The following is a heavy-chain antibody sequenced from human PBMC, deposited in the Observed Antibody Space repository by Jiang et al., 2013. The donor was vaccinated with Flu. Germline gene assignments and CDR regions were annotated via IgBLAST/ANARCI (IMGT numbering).Heavy chain of an antibody. CDR2: VFYTGKS. D-gene: IGHD3-22*01. J-gene: IGHJ3*01. Sequence: LLKPSETLSLTCAVSSGSISSTTSYWGWIRQPPGKGLEWIGSVFYTGKSHYNLSLQSRVTISVDTSKNQFSLRLNSVDAADTAEYYCARQTSYYDSSVYYSYGENDAFDVWGQGTLVTVSS. V-gene: IGHV4-39*01. CDR1: SGSISSTTSY. CDR3: ARQTSYYDSSVYYSYGENDAFDV.